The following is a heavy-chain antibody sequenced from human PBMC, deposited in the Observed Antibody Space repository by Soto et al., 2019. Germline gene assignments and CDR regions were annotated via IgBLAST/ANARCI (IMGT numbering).Heavy chain of an antibody. J-gene: IGHJ5*02. V-gene: IGHV4-31*03. D-gene: IGHD4-17*01. CDR1: GGSISSGGYY. CDR3: ARAHDYGGNSTGWFDP. CDR2: IYYSGST. Sequence: PSETLSLTCTVSGGSISSGGYYWSWIRQHPGKGLEWIGYIYYSGSTYYNPSLKSRVTISVDTSKNQFSLKLSSVTAADTAVYYCARAHDYGGNSTGWFDPWGQGTLVTVSS.